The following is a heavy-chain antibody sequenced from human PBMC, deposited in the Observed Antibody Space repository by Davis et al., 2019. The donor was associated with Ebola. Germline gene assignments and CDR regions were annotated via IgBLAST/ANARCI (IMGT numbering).Heavy chain of an antibody. D-gene: IGHD6-19*01. V-gene: IGHV3-53*01. CDR3: AKDTSNVWFDV. CDR2: IYSGGST. J-gene: IGHJ3*01. CDR1: GFTVSSDY. Sequence: PGGSLRLSCVASGFTVSSDYMSWVRQAPGKGLEWVSVIYSGGSTYYADSVKGRFTISRDNSKNTLHLQMNSLRVEDAAIYYCAKDTSNVWFDVWGQGTMVTVSS.